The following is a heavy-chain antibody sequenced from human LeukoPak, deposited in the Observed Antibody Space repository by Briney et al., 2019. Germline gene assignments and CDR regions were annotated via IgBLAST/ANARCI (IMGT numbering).Heavy chain of an antibody. CDR1: GYTFTSYD. V-gene: IGHV1-8*01. CDR2: MNPNSGNT. CDR3: ARKYNVRGWYYYYYMDV. D-gene: IGHD3-10*02. Sequence: GASVKVSCKASGYTFTSYDINWVRQATGQGLECMGWMNPNSGNTGYAQKFQGRVTMTRNTSISTAYMELSSLRSEDTAVYYCARKYNVRGWYYYYYMDVWGKGTTVTVSS. J-gene: IGHJ6*03.